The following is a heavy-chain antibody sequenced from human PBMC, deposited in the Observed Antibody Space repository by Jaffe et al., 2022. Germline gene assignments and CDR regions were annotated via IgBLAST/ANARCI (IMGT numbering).Heavy chain of an antibody. CDR2: IYTSGST. J-gene: IGHJ5*02. Sequence: QVQLQESGPGLVKPSQTLSLTCTVSGGSISSGSYYWSWIRQPAGKGLEWIGRIYTSGSTNYNPSLKSRVTISVDTSKNQFSLKLSSVTAADTAVYYCARSHRSLVPLRYNWFDPWGQGTLVTVSS. V-gene: IGHV4-61*02. CDR3: ARSHRSLVPLRYNWFDP. D-gene: IGHD3-10*01. CDR1: GGSISSGSYY.